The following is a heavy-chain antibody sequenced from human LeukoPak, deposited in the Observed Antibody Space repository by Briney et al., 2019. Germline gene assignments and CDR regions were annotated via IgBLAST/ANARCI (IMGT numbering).Heavy chain of an antibody. V-gene: IGHV4-31*03. CDR3: ARGGPTYYYDSSGYYYPFDY. CDR2: IYYSGST. D-gene: IGHD3-22*01. J-gene: IGHJ4*02. CDR1: GGSISSGGYY. Sequence: SQTLSLTCTVSGGSISSGGYYWSWIRQHPGKGLEWIGYIYYSGSTYYNPSLKSRATISVDTSKNQFSLKLSSVTAADTAVYYCARGGPTYYYDSSGYYYPFDYWGQGTLVTVSS.